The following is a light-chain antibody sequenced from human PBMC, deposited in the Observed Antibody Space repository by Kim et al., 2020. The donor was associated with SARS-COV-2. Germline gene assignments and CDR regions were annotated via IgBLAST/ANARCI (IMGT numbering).Light chain of an antibody. CDR1: QGISNY. J-gene: IGKJ1*01. Sequence: ASLGDIVTITCRASQGISNYLAWYQQKPGKVPKLLIYAASALRSGVPSRFSGSGSGTDFTLTITSLQPEDVAVYYCQQCKGAPWAFGHGTKVDIK. V-gene: IGKV1-27*01. CDR2: AAS. CDR3: QQCKGAPWA.